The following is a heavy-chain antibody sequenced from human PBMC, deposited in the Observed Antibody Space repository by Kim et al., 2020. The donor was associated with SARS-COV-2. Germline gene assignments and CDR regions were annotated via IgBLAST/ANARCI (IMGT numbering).Heavy chain of an antibody. J-gene: IGHJ4*02. D-gene: IGHD6-13*01. CDR2: ISSSSSTI. CDR1: GFTFSSFG. V-gene: IGHV3-48*02. Sequence: GGSLRLSCAASGFTFSSFGVNWVRQAPGKGLEWVSYISSSSSTIYYADSVKGRFTISRDNAKNSLYLQMSSLRDEDTAVYYCARARLATAGTGDYWGQGTLVTVSS. CDR3: ARARLATAGTGDY.